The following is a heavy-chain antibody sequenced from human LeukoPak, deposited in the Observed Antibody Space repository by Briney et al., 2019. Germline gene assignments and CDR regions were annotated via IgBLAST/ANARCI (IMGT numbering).Heavy chain of an antibody. J-gene: IGHJ4*02. Sequence: SETLSLTCTVSGGSISSYYWSWIRQPPGKGLEWIGYIYYSGSTNYNPSLKSRVTISVDTSKNQFSLKLSSVTAADTAVYYCARKRRRDGYNYDYWGQGTLVTVSS. CDR1: GGSISSYY. V-gene: IGHV4-59*08. D-gene: IGHD5-24*01. CDR3: ARKRRRDGYNYDY. CDR2: IYYSGST.